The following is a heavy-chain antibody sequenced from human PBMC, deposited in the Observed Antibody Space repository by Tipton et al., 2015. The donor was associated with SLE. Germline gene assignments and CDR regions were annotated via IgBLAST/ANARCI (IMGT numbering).Heavy chain of an antibody. Sequence: TLYLTCTVSGGSISTGAFYWGWIRQPPGKGMEWIGSMHHGGGTFCSPSLKSRVTISIDRSKNQFSLTLNSVTAADTAVYYCARGCDWGSMWDYFDYWGQGTPVTVSS. CDR2: MHHGGGT. J-gene: IGHJ4*02. CDR3: ARGCDWGSMWDYFDY. CDR1: GGSISTGAFY. D-gene: IGHD7-27*01. V-gene: IGHV4-39*07.